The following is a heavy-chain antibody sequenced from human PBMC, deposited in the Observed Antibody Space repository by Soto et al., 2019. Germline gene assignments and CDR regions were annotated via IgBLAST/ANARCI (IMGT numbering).Heavy chain of an antibody. CDR1: GGSFSGYY. CDR3: ARDKGSSWAQSLNWFDP. Sequence: QVQLQQWGAGLLKPSETLSLTCAVYGGSFSGYYWSWIRQPPGKGLEWIGEINHSGSTNYNPSLKSRVTISVDTSKNQFSLKLSSVTAADTAVYYCARDKGSSWAQSLNWFDPWGQGTLVTVSS. CDR2: INHSGST. V-gene: IGHV4-34*01. J-gene: IGHJ5*02. D-gene: IGHD6-13*01.